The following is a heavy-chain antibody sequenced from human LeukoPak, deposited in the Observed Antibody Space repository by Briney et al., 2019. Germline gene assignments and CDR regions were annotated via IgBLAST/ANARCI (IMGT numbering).Heavy chain of an antibody. CDR2: IYYSGST. Sequence: PSEALSLACTVSGGSISSYYWSWIRQPPGKGLEWIGYIYYSGSTNYNPSLKSRVTISVDTSKNQFSLKLSSVTAADTAVYYCASYGFWSGYPHYYMDVWGKGTTVTVSS. V-gene: IGHV4-59*01. CDR1: GGSISSYY. D-gene: IGHD3-3*01. CDR3: ASYGFWSGYPHYYMDV. J-gene: IGHJ6*03.